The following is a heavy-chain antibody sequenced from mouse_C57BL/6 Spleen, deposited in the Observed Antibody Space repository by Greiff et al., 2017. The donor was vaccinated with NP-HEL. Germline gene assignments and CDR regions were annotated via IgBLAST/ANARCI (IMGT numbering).Heavy chain of an antibody. J-gene: IGHJ3*01. Sequence: EVQLQESGPGLVKPSQSLSLTCSVTGYSITSGYYWNWIRQFPGNKLEWMGYISYDGSNNYNPSLKNRISITRDTSKNQFFLKLNSVTTEDTATYYCARDRAYYDYDRAWFAYWGQGTLVTVSA. V-gene: IGHV3-6*01. CDR2: ISYDGSN. CDR1: GYSITSGYY. CDR3: ARDRAYYDYDRAWFAY. D-gene: IGHD2-4*01.